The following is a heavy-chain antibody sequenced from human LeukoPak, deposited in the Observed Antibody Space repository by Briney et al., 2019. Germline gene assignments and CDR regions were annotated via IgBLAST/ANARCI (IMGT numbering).Heavy chain of an antibody. V-gene: IGHV1-8*01. CDR2: MNPNSGNT. D-gene: IGHD3-16*01. Sequence: ASVKVSCKASGYTFTSYDINWVRQATGQGLEWMGWMNPNSGNTGYAQKFQSRVTMTRNTSISTAYMELSSLRSEDTAVYYCARVIWGPVDYYYMDVWGKGTTVTVSS. CDR1: GYTFTSYD. CDR3: ARVIWGPVDYYYMDV. J-gene: IGHJ6*03.